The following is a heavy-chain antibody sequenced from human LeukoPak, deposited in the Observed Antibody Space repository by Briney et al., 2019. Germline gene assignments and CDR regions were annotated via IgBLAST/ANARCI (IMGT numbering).Heavy chain of an antibody. D-gene: IGHD2-15*01. J-gene: IGHJ5*02. CDR2: INHSGST. CDR1: GGSFSGYY. V-gene: IGHV4-34*01. CDR3: ARRGYGWWSHWFDP. Sequence: KSSETLSLTCAVYGGSFSGYYWSWIRQPPGKGLEWIGEINHSGSTNYNPSLKSRVTISVDTSKNQFSLKLSSVTAADTAVYYCARRGYGWWSHWFDPWGQGTLVTVSS.